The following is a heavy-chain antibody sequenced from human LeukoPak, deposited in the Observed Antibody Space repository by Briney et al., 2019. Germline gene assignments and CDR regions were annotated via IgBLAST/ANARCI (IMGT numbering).Heavy chain of an antibody. J-gene: IGHJ4*02. Sequence: ASVKVSCKASGYTFTGYYMHWVRQAPGQGLEWMGWINPNSGGTNYAQKFQGRVTMTRDTSISTAYMELSRLRSDDTAVYYCARVSDCYDSSGYYLHGWGQGTLVTVSS. V-gene: IGHV1-2*02. CDR2: INPNSGGT. CDR1: GYTFTGYY. CDR3: ARVSDCYDSSGYYLHG. D-gene: IGHD3-22*01.